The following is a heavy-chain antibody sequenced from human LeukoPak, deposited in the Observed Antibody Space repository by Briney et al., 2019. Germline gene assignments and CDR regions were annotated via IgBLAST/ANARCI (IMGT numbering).Heavy chain of an antibody. J-gene: IGHJ4*02. CDR3: ARDHDFGSEYAPLDY. CDR1: GGTFDGYG. CDR2: IRWNGATT. V-gene: IGHV3-20*04. D-gene: IGHD3-3*01. Sequence: PGGSLRLSCAASGGTFDGYGMAWVRQAPGQGLEGVGAIRWNGATTAYADPVKGRFSISRDNATRTPYLQMTSLRAADTALYYCARDHDFGSEYAPLDYWGQGTLVTVSS.